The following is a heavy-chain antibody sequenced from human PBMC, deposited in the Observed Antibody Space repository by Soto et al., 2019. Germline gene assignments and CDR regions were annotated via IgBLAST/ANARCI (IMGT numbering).Heavy chain of an antibody. J-gene: IGHJ4*02. CDR2: ISHSGST. Sequence: QVQLQESGPGLVKPSQTLSLTCTVSGGYISSAAYSWSWILQHPGNGLEWIGYISHSGSTYYTPSLKSRVIISADTSKNQFSLNVTAVTAADTAVYYCATEYTYGSNFFDCWGQGALVTVSS. D-gene: IGHD5-18*01. CDR1: GGYISSAAYS. V-gene: IGHV4-31*03. CDR3: ATEYTYGSNFFDC.